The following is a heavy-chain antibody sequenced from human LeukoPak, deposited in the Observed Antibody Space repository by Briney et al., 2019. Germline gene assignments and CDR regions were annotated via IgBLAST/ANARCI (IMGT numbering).Heavy chain of an antibody. CDR2: ISGSGGST. V-gene: IGHV3-23*01. J-gene: IGHJ4*02. Sequence: GGSLRLSCAASGFTFSSYAMSWVRQAPGKGLEWVSAISGSGGSTYYADSVKGRFTISRDNSKNTLYLQMNSLRAEDTAVYYCATSGTMVRGVIVDYWGQGTLVTVSS. D-gene: IGHD3-10*01. CDR1: GFTFSSYA. CDR3: ATSGTMVRGVIVDY.